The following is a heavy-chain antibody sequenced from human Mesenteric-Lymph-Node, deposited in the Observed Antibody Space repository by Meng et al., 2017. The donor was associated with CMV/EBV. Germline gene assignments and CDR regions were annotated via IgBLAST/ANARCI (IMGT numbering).Heavy chain of an antibody. V-gene: IGHV4-39*01. CDR3: ARHPPYYYDSSAFDY. J-gene: IGHJ4*02. CDR2: IFYSGST. D-gene: IGHD3-22*01. CDR1: DSVSYSGYF. Sequence: DSVSYSGYFWRWIRQPPGKGLECIASIFYSGSTFHNPSLKSRVTMSVDTSENQFSLKLSSVTAADTAVYYCARHPPYYYDSSAFDYWGQGTLVTVSS.